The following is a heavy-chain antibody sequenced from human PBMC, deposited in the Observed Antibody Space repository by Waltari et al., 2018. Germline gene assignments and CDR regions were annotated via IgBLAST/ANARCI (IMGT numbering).Heavy chain of an antibody. D-gene: IGHD3-10*01. CDR1: VGAFTNYA. CDR2: IIPFFNTT. CDR3: ARDHYYGSGSYYDY. J-gene: IGHJ4*02. Sequence: QVQLVQSGAAVKKPGSSVKVSCETSVGAFTNYAITWVRQAPGQGLEWMGGIIPFFNTTNSAPKFQDRLTITADASTNTAYMELSSLRSDDTAVYYCARDHYYGSGSYYDYWGQGTLVTVSS. V-gene: IGHV1-69*12.